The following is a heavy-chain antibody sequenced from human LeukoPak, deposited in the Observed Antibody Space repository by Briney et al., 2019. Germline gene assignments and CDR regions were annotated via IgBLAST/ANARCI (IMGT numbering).Heavy chain of an antibody. D-gene: IGHD3-22*01. CDR1: GFRFSDYY. Sequence: GGSLRLSCAASGFRFSDYYMSWIRRAPGKGLEWVSYIGSSSSTTYYADSVKGRFTISRDNAKNSLYLQMNSLRAEDTAVYYCARGVGYYYDSSGYYQTFDYWGQGTLVTVSS. J-gene: IGHJ4*02. V-gene: IGHV3-11*04. CDR3: ARGVGYYYDSSGYYQTFDY. CDR2: IGSSSSTT.